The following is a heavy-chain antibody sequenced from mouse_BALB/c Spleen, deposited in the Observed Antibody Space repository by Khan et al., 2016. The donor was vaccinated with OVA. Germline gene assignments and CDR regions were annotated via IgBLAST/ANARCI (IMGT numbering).Heavy chain of an antibody. V-gene: IGHV3-2*02. D-gene: IGHD4-1*01. CDR1: GYSITSDYA. CDR2: ISYSGST. CDR3: ASELGRYYAMDY. Sequence: VQLQQSGPGLVKPSQSLSLTCTVTGYSITSDYAWNWIRQFPGHKLEWMGYISYSGSTTYNPSLKSRISITRDTSKDQFFLQLKSVTSEDTATYYCASELGRYYAMDYWGQGTSVTVSS. J-gene: IGHJ4*01.